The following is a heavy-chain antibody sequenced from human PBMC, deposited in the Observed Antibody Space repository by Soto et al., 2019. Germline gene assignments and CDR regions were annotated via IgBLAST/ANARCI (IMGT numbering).Heavy chain of an antibody. CDR2: IWYDGSNK. CDR3: ARAQLAPQSEVDY. D-gene: IGHD2-2*01. J-gene: IGHJ4*02. Sequence: GGSLRLSCAASGFTFSSYGMHWVRQAPGKGLEWVAVIWYDGSNKYYADSVKGRFTISRDNSKNTLYLQMNSLRAEDTAVYYCARAQLAPQSEVDYWGQGTLVTVSS. V-gene: IGHV3-33*01. CDR1: GFTFSSYG.